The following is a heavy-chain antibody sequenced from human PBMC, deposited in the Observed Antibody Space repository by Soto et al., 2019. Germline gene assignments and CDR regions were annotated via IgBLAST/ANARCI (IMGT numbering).Heavy chain of an antibody. V-gene: IGHV3-7*01. CDR2: IDPDGSGK. CDR1: GFTCSSYW. CDR3: AIGDAACVESAY. Sequence: EVQLVESGGGLVQPGESLRLSCTASGFTCSSYWMTWVRQAPGKGLEWVANIDPDGSGKYYVDSLKGRFTISRDNAKNSLFLQINSLRVEDTAVYYCAIGDAACVESAYWGQGTLVTVSS. J-gene: IGHJ4*02. D-gene: IGHD2-15*01.